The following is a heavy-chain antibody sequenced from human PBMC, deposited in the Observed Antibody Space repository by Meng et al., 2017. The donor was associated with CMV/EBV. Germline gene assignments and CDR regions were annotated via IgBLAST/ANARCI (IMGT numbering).Heavy chain of an antibody. J-gene: IGHJ4*02. V-gene: IGHV1-2*02. CDR1: GYTFTGYY. Sequence: GESLKISCKASGYTFTGYYMHWVRQAPGQGLEWMGWINPNSGGTNYAQKFQGRVTMTRDTSISTAYMELSRLRSDDTAVYYCARDRGSSSVFDYWGQGTLVTVSS. CDR3: ARDRGSSSVFDY. CDR2: INPNSGGT. D-gene: IGHD6-6*01.